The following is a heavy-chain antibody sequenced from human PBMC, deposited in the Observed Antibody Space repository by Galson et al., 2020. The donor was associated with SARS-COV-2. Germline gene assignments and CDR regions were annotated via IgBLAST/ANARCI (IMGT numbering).Heavy chain of an antibody. CDR2: IDWDDDK. CDR3: AWGSRGWFDP. J-gene: IGHJ5*02. CDR1: GFSLSTSGMR. Sequence: SGPTLVKPTQTLTLTCTFSGFSLSTSGMRVSWIRQPPGKALEWLARIDWDDDKFYSTSLKTRLTISKDTSKNQVVLTMTNMDPVDTATYYCAWGSRGWFDPWGQGTLVTVSS. D-gene: IGHD3-22*01. V-gene: IGHV2-70*04.